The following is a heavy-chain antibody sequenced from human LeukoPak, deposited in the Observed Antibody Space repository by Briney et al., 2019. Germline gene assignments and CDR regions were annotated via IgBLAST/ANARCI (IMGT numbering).Heavy chain of an antibody. CDR1: GFAFSLFE. CDR2: ISSSGSTR. Sequence: QAGGSLRLSCATSGFAFSLFEMNWVRQAPGKGLEWVSYISSSGSTRYYADSVKGRFTISRDSAKNSLYLQMNSLRAEDTAVYYCAREGDWWKPFDFWGQGTLVTVSS. CDR3: AREGDWWKPFDF. D-gene: IGHD2-8*02. V-gene: IGHV3-48*03. J-gene: IGHJ4*02.